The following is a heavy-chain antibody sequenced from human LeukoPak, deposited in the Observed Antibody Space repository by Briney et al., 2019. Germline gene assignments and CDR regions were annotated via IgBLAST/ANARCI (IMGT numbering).Heavy chain of an antibody. CDR1: GFTFDDYG. CDR2: INWNGGST. CDR3: ARRSDFWSGYWFDY. Sequence: GGSLTLSCAASGFTFDDYGMSWVRHAPGKGLEWVSGINWNGGSTGYADSVKGRFTISRDNAKNSLYLQMNSLRAEDTALYHCARRSDFWSGYWFDYWGQGTLVTVSS. J-gene: IGHJ4*02. D-gene: IGHD3-3*01. V-gene: IGHV3-20*01.